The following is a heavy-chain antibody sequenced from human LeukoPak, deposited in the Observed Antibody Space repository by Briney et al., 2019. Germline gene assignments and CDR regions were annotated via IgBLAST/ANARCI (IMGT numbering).Heavy chain of an antibody. CDR2: MNPNSGNT. J-gene: IGHJ6*02. V-gene: IGHV1-8*01. CDR3: ARGPPFYYDFWSGYLRYYYYYYGMDV. Sequence: GASVKVSCKASGYTFTSYDINWVRQATGQGLEWMGWMNPNSGNTGYAQKFQGRATMTRNTSISTAYMELSSLRSEDTAVYYCARGPPFYYDFWSGYLRYYYYYYGMDVWGQGTTVTVSS. D-gene: IGHD3-3*01. CDR1: GYTFTSYD.